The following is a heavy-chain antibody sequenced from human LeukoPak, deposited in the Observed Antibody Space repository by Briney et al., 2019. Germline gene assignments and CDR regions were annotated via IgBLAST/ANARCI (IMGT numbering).Heavy chain of an antibody. CDR2: VNHGGTS. CDR1: SGSLSGYY. V-gene: IGHV4-34*01. J-gene: IGHJ4*02. CDR3: ARERVTTRNGYFDD. Sequence: SETLSLTCPVYSGSLSGYYWSWIRQPPGKGLEWIGRVNHGGTSNYNPSLTSRVTISVDTFGKRFSLELTSMTAADTAVYFCARERVTTRNGYFDDWGQGILVTVSS. D-gene: IGHD4-17*01.